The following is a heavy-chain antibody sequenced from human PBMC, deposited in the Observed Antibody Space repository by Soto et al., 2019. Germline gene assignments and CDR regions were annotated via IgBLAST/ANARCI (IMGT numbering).Heavy chain of an antibody. V-gene: IGHV1-46*03. Sequence: QVQLVQSGAEVKKPGASVKVSCKASGYTFTSYYMHWVRQPPGQGLEWMGIINPSGGSTSYAQKFQGRVTMTRDTSTSTVYMELSSLRSEDTAVYYCAREDWNYVSPDPWGQGTLVTVSS. D-gene: IGHD1-7*01. J-gene: IGHJ5*02. CDR2: INPSGGST. CDR1: GYTFTSYY. CDR3: AREDWNYVSPDP.